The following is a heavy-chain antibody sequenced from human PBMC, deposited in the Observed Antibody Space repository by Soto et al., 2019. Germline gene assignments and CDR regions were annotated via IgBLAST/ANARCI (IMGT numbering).Heavy chain of an antibody. V-gene: IGHV3-33*01. Sequence: GGSLRLSCAASGFTFSSYGMHWVRQAPGKGLEWVAVIWYDGSNKYYADSVKGRFTISRDNSKNTLYLQMNSLRAEDTAVYYCARDRCGGDCAIDYWGQGTLVTVSS. CDR1: GFTFSSYG. CDR2: IWYDGSNK. D-gene: IGHD2-21*01. CDR3: ARDRCGGDCAIDY. J-gene: IGHJ4*02.